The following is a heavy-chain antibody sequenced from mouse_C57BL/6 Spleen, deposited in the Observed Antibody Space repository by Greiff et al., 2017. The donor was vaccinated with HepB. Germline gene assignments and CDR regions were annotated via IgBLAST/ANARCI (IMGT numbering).Heavy chain of an antibody. V-gene: IGHV1-55*01. J-gene: IGHJ3*01. CDR3: ARSRRGYYAWFAY. Sequence: QVQLQQPGAELVKPGASVKMSCKASGYTFTSYWITWVKQRPGQGLEWIGDIYPGSGSTNYNEKFKSKATLTVDTSSSTAYLQLSSLTSEDSAVYYCARSRRGYYAWFAYWGQGTLVTVSA. D-gene: IGHD2-3*01. CDR2: IYPGSGST. CDR1: GYTFTSYW.